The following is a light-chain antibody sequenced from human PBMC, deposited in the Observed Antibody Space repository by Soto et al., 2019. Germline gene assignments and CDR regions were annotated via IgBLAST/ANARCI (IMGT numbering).Light chain of an antibody. CDR3: QQYGGSATWR. CDR1: QSVSSGY. V-gene: IGKV3-20*01. CDR2: GAS. J-gene: IGKJ1*01. Sequence: EIVLTQSPGTLSLSPGERATLSCRASQSVSSGYLAWYQQKPGQAPRLLIYGASSRATGIPDRFSGSGSGTDFTLTISRLEPEDFAVYYCQQYGGSATWRFGQGTKVEIK.